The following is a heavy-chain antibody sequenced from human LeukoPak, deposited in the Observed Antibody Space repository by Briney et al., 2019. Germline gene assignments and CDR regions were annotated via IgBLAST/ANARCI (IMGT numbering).Heavy chain of an antibody. CDR1: GFTFGDYA. CDR3: TRTGRVVVPAAPYYYYYYMDV. D-gene: IGHD2-2*01. Sequence: NPGGSLRLSCTASGFTFGDYAMSWFRQAPGKGLEWVGFIRSKAYGGTTEYAASVKGRFTISRDDSKSIAYLQMTSLKTEDTAVYYCTRTGRVVVPAAPYYYYYYMDVWGKGTTVTVSS. V-gene: IGHV3-49*05. J-gene: IGHJ6*03. CDR2: IRSKAYGGTT.